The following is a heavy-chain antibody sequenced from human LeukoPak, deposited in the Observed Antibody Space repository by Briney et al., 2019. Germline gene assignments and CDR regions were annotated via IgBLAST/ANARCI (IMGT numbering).Heavy chain of an antibody. D-gene: IGHD4-17*01. V-gene: IGHV5-51*01. J-gene: IGHJ4*02. Sequence: GESLKISCKGTGYRFTTYWIGWVRQMPGKGLEWMGIIYPGDSDTRYSPSFQGQVTISADKSISTAYLQWSSLKASDTAMYYCARHDDYGDILSRVYWGQGTLVTVSS. CDR2: IYPGDSDT. CDR1: GYRFTTYW. CDR3: ARHDDYGDILSRVY.